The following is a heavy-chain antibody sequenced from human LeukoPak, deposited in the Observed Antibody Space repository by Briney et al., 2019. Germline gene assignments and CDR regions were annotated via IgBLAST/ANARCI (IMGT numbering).Heavy chain of an antibody. D-gene: IGHD3-10*01. Sequence: GGSLRLSCAASGFTVNNNYMNWIRQAPGKGLEWVSGIHPGDNTYYADSVKGRFTISRDNSKNTLYLQMNSLRAEDTAVYYCTRGASYYDYWGQGTLVTVSS. CDR3: TRGASYYDY. CDR2: IHPGDNT. CDR1: GFTVNNNY. V-gene: IGHV3-53*01. J-gene: IGHJ4*02.